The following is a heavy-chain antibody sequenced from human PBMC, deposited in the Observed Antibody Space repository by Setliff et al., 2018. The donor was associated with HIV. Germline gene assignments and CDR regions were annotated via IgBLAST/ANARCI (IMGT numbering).Heavy chain of an antibody. CDR1: GGSVNDFY. CDR3: ATLDHSGGNFLAY. CDR2: IHYSGST. J-gene: IGHJ4*02. Sequence: PSETLSLTCTVSGGSVNDFYCNWIRQPPGKGPEWIGYIHYSGSTIYNPSLKSRITISLDTSKEQFSLELSSATAADTAVYYCATLDHSGGNFLAYWGQGSLVTAPQ. V-gene: IGHV4-59*08. D-gene: IGHD2-21*02.